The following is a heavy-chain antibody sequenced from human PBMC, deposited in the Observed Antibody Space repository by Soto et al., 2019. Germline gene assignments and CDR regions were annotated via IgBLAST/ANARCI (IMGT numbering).Heavy chain of an antibody. Sequence: QVQLQESGPGLVKPSGTLSLTCAVSGGSISSSNWWSWVRQPPGKGLEWIGEIYHSGSTNYNPSLKTRVTTSVDKSKIQFALKVSSVTAADTAVDYCARRDTLPHPFDYWGQGTLVTVSS. CDR1: GGSISSSNW. CDR2: IYHSGST. V-gene: IGHV4-4*02. J-gene: IGHJ4*02. CDR3: ARRDTLPHPFDY. D-gene: IGHD5-18*01.